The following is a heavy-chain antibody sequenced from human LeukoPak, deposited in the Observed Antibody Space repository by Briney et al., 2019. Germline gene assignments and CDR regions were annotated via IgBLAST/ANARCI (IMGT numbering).Heavy chain of an antibody. CDR3: AKDWGQHYYGSGDPRLVDY. CDR1: GFTFSNYW. V-gene: IGHV3-74*01. CDR2: INSDGINT. J-gene: IGHJ4*02. D-gene: IGHD3-10*01. Sequence: PGGSLRLSCAASGFTFSNYWMHWVRQAPGKGLVWVSRINSDGINTSYADSVKGRFTISRDNAKNTLNLQMNSLRAEDTAVYYCAKDWGQHYYGSGDPRLVDYWGQGTLVTVSS.